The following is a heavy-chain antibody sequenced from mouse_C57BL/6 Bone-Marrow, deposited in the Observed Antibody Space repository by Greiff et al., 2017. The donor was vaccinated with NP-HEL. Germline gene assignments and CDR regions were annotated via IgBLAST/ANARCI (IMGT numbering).Heavy chain of an antibody. D-gene: IGHD1-1*01. V-gene: IGHV5-12*01. CDR1: GFTFSDYY. CDR2: ISNGGGST. CDR3: ARHKRSSPFAY. Sequence: EVKVVESGGGLVQPGGSLKLSCAASGFTFSDYYMYWVRQTPEKRLEWVAYISNGGGSTYYPDTVKGRFTISRDNAKNTLYLQMRRLKSEDTAMYYCARHKRSSPFAYWGQGTLVTVSA. J-gene: IGHJ3*01.